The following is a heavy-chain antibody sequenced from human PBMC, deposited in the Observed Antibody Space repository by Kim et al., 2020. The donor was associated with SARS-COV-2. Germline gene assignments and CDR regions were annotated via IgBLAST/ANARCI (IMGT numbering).Heavy chain of an antibody. CDR1: GFTFSSYS. V-gene: IGHV3-48*02. CDR3: ATRGLYCSSTSCYAHFDY. CDR2: ISSSSSTI. J-gene: IGHJ4*02. Sequence: GGSLRLSCAASGFTFSSYSMNWVRQAPGKGLEWVSYISSSSSTIYYADSVNGRFTISRDNAKNSLYLQMNSLRDEDTAVYYCATRGLYCSSTSCYAHFDYWGQGTLVTVSS. D-gene: IGHD2-2*01.